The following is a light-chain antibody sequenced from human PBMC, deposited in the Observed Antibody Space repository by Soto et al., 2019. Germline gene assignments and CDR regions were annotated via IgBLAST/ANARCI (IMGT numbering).Light chain of an antibody. CDR2: LGS. CDR3: MQVLQTPLT. CDR1: QSLLQSNGYNY. Sequence: DIVMTQSPLSLPVIPGEPASISCRSSQSLLQSNGYNYLGWFVQKPGQSPQLLIYLGSGRASGVPDRFSGSGSGTDFTLKISRVEAADVGVYYCMQVLQTPLTFGGGTKVEIK. V-gene: IGKV2-28*01. J-gene: IGKJ4*01.